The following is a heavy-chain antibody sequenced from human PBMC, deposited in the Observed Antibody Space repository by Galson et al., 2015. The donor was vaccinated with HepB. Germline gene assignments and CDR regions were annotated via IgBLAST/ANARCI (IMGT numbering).Heavy chain of an antibody. Sequence: SVKVSCKASGYTFTSYDINWVRQATGQGLEWMGWMNPNSGNTGSAQEFQGRVTMTRDTSISTAYMELSSLTSEDTAVYYCARGGYCSSTSCYYSYMDVWGKGTTVTVSS. J-gene: IGHJ6*03. CDR3: ARGGYCSSTSCYYSYMDV. D-gene: IGHD2-2*01. CDR2: MNPNSGNT. V-gene: IGHV1-8*01. CDR1: GYTFTSYD.